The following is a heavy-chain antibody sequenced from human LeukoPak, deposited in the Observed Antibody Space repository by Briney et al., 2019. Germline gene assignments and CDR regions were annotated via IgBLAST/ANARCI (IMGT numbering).Heavy chain of an antibody. CDR3: ARAAISDYGDPYYFDY. V-gene: IGHV1-69*05. CDR2: IIPIFGTA. Sequence: SVKVSCKASGYTFTSYGISWVRQAPGQGLEWMGGIIPIFGTANYAQKFQGRVTITTDESTSTAYMELSSLRSEDTAVYYCARAAISDYGDPYYFDYWGQGTLVTVSS. J-gene: IGHJ4*02. CDR1: GYTFTSYG. D-gene: IGHD4-17*01.